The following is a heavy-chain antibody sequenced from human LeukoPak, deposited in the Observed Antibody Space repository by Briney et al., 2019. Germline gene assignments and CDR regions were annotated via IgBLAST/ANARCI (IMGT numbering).Heavy chain of an antibody. V-gene: IGHV4-61*01. CDR3: SITIFGVVNIDI. CDR1: GGSVSSGSYY. D-gene: IGHD3-3*01. CDR2: IYYSGST. J-gene: IGHJ3*02. Sequence: SETLSLTCTVSGGSVSSGSYYWSWVRQPPGKGLEWIGYIYYSGSTYYNPSLKSRVTISVDTSKNQFSLKLSSVTAADTAVYYCSITIFGVVNIDIWGQGTMVTVSS.